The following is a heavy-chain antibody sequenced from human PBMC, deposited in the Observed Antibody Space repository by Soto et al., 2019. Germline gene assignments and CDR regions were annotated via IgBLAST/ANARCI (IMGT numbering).Heavy chain of an antibody. V-gene: IGHV3-30-3*01. Sequence: QVQLVESGGGVVQPGRSLRLSCAASGFTFSSYAMHWVRQAPGKGLEWVAVISYDGSNKYYADPVKGRFTISRDNSKNTLYLQMNSLRAEDTAVYYCARDSDCISTSCQAPYYYGMDVWGQGTTVTVSS. D-gene: IGHD2-2*01. J-gene: IGHJ6*02. CDR1: GFTFSSYA. CDR3: ARDSDCISTSCQAPYYYGMDV. CDR2: ISYDGSNK.